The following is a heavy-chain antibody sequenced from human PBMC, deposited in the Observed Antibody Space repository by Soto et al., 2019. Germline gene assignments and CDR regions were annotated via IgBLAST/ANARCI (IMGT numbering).Heavy chain of an antibody. D-gene: IGHD3-22*01. J-gene: IGHJ3*02. CDR3: ASSITMIGGVFDI. V-gene: IGHV1-69*01. CDR2: IIPIFGTA. Sequence: PGQGLERMGGIIPIFGTANYAQKFQGRVTITADESTSTAYMELSSLRSEDTAVYYCASSITMIGGVFDIWGQRTMVTV.